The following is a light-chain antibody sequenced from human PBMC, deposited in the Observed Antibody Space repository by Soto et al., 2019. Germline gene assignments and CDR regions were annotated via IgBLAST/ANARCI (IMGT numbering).Light chain of an antibody. V-gene: IGKV1-6*01. CDR3: LQDHDYPWT. CDR1: QNINNY. CDR2: DAS. Sequence: IQMTQSPSSLSASVGDRVTITCQASQNINNYLNWYQQKPGRAPKLLIYDASTLRSGVPSRFSGSGSGTQFTLTINNLQPEDSATYFCLQDHDYPWTFGHGTKVDIK. J-gene: IGKJ1*01.